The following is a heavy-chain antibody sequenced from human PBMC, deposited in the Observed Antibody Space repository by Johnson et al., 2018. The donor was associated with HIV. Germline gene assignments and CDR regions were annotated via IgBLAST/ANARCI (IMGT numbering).Heavy chain of an antibody. D-gene: IGHD3-3*01. Sequence: QVQLVESGGGVVQPGRSLRLSCAASGFTFSSYAMHWVRPAPGKGLEWVAVISYDGSNKYYADSVKGRFTISRDNSKNTLYLQMNSLRAEDTAVYYCAKVRGDFWSGYYGGLNDAVDIWGQGTMVTVSS. V-gene: IGHV3-30-3*01. CDR3: AKVRGDFWSGYYGGLNDAVDI. J-gene: IGHJ3*02. CDR1: GFTFSSYA. CDR2: ISYDGSNK.